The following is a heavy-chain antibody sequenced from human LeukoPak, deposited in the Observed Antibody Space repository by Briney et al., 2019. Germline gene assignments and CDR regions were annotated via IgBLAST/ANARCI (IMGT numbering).Heavy chain of an antibody. CDR2: ISYDGSNK. J-gene: IGHJ6*03. CDR1: GFTFSSYA. CDR3: ASGGFDYYYYMDV. V-gene: IGHV3-30*04. D-gene: IGHD3-10*01. Sequence: GGSLRLSCAASGFTFSSYAMHWVRQAPGKGLEWVAVISYDGSNKYYADSVKGRFTISRDNSKNTLYLQMNSLRAEDTAVYCCASGGFDYYYYMDVWGKGTTVTVSS.